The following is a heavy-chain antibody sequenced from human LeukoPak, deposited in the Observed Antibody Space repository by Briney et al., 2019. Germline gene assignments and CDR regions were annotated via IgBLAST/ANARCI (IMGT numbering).Heavy chain of an antibody. Sequence: SETLSLTCTVSGGSISSSSYYWGWIRQPPGKGLEWIGSIYYSGSTYYNPSLKSRVTISVDTSKNQFSLKLSSVTAADTAVYYCARAPHSRDGYVYYFDYWGQGTLVTVSS. CDR3: ARAPHSRDGYVYYFDY. J-gene: IGHJ4*02. V-gene: IGHV4-39*07. CDR1: GGSISSSSYY. CDR2: IYYSGST. D-gene: IGHD5-24*01.